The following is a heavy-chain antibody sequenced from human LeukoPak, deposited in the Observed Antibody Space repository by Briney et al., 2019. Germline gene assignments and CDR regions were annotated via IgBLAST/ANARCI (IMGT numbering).Heavy chain of an antibody. CDR3: ARARLVNSPFDY. V-gene: IGHV1-2*02. Sequence: GASVKVSCKASGYHFTGYHVHWVRQAPGQGLEWMGWINPNSGGTNYAQKFQGRVTMTRDTSISTAYMELSRLRSDDTAVYYCARARLVNSPFDYWGQGTLVTVSS. CDR2: INPNSGGT. J-gene: IGHJ4*02. D-gene: IGHD1-1*01. CDR1: GYHFTGYH.